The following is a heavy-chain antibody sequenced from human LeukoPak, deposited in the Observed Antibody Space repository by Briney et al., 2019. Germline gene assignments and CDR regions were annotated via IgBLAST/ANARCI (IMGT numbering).Heavy chain of an antibody. CDR3: ARGGGLDV. CDR2: INHNGNVN. CDR1: GFTMRNHW. D-gene: IGHD3-16*01. Sequence: PGGSLRLSCAASGFTMRNHWMSWVRQAPGKGLEWVASINHNGNVNYYVDSVKGRFTISRDNAKNSLYLQMSDLRAEDMAVYFCARGGGLDVWGQGATVTVSS. J-gene: IGHJ6*02. V-gene: IGHV3-7*03.